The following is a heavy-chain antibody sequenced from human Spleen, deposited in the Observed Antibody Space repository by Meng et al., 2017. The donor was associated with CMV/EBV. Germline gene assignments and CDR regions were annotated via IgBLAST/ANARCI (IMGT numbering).Heavy chain of an antibody. CDR2: MNPNSGNT. D-gene: IGHD3-22*01. V-gene: IGHV1-8*02. J-gene: IGHJ5*02. Sequence: TNYDINWVRQATGQGLEWMGWMNPNSGNTGYAQKFQGRVTMTRNTSISTAYMELSSLRSEDTAVYYCARRSWRSGYYYLGPSRGWFDPWGQGTLVTVSS. CDR1: TNYD. CDR3: ARRSWRSGYYYLGPSRGWFDP.